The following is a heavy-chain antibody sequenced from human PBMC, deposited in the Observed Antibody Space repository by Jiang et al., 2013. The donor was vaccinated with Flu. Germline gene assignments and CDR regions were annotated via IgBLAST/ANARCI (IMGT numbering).Heavy chain of an antibody. J-gene: IGHJ6*01. CDR1: EFTFRNYD. CDR3: ARGAHFGMDV. Sequence: VQLLESGGGLVQPGGSLRLSCAASEFTFRNYDIHWVRQATGKGLEWVSTIGTAGDTYYPGSVKGRFTISRENAKNSLYLQMNSLRAEDTAVYYCARGAHFGMDVWGPRDHGHRLL. V-gene: IGHV3-13*01. CDR2: IGTAGDT.